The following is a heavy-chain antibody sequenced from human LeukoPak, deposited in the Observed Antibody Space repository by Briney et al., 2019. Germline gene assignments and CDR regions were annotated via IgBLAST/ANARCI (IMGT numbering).Heavy chain of an antibody. CDR3: ARGGWRLDY. D-gene: IGHD2-15*01. V-gene: IGHV4-59*01. CDR1: GGSISSYY. Sequence: ETLSLTCTVSGGSISSYYWSWIRQPPGKGLEWIGYIYYTGTTNYNPSLKSRVTISVDTSKNQFSLKLCSVTAADTAVYYCARGGWRLDYWGQGTLVTVSS. J-gene: IGHJ4*02. CDR2: IYYTGTT.